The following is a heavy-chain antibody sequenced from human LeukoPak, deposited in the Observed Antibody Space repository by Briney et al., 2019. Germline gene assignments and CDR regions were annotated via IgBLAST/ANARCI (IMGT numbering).Heavy chain of an antibody. J-gene: IGHJ5*02. CDR2: IIPIFGTA. D-gene: IGHD5-12*01. CDR3: ARDSSWLRLGFDP. Sequence: ASVKVSCTASGGTFSSYAISWVRQAPGQGLEWMGGIIPIFGTANYAQKFQGRVTITADESTSTAYMELSSLRSEDTAVYYCARDSSWLRLGFDPWGQGTLVTISS. CDR1: GGTFSSYA. V-gene: IGHV1-69*13.